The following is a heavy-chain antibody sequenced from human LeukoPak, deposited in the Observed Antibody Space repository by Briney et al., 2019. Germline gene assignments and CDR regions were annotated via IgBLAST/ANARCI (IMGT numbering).Heavy chain of an antibody. J-gene: IGHJ4*02. CDR3: ARAGSGSGWYFDY. D-gene: IGHD6-19*01. V-gene: IGHV1-18*01. CDR1: GYDFTSVG. CDR2: ISPYNGDT. Sequence: ASVKVSCKASGYDFTSVGITWVRQAPGQGLEWMGWISPYNGDTRYVQKLQGRVTMTTDTSTTTAYMELRSLRFDDTAVYYCARAGSGSGWYFDYWGQGTLVSVSS.